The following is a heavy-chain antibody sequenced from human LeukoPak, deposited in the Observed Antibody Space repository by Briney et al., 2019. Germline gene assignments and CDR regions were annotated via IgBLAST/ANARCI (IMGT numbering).Heavy chain of an antibody. J-gene: IGHJ4*02. D-gene: IGHD3-16*02. Sequence: SETLSLTCTVSGXSISSYYWSWIRQPPGKGLEWIGYIYYSGSTNYNPSLKSRVTISVDTSKNQFSLKLSSVTAADTAVYYCAREGGSYRPLDYSGQGTLVTVSS. CDR3: AREGGSYRPLDY. V-gene: IGHV4-59*01. CDR2: IYYSGST. CDR1: GXSISSYY.